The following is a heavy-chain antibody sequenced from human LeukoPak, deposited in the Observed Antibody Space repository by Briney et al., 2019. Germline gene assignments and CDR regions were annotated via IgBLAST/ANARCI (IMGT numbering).Heavy chain of an antibody. CDR1: GFTFSNAW. V-gene: IGHV3-15*01. D-gene: IGHD2-8*01. J-gene: IGHJ6*02. CDR2: IKSNTDGGTT. CDR3: ATVSGRPNDYRMDV. Sequence: GGSLTLSCAASGFTFSNAWMTWVRQAPGKGLEWVGRIKSNTDGGTTDYAAPVKGRLTISRDDSEDTSYLQMNSLKTEDTAVYYCATVSGRPNDYRMDVWGRGTTVTVSS.